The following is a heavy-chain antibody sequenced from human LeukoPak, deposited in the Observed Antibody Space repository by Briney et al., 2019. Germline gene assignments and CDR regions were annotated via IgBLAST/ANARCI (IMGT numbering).Heavy chain of an antibody. CDR2: IYYSGST. CDR1: GYSISSYY. J-gene: IGHJ4*02. V-gene: IGHV4-59*01. D-gene: IGHD5-12*01. CDR3: AGGYSGFDY. Sequence: SETLSLTCAVSGYSISSYYWSWIRQPPGKGLEWIGYIYYSGSTNYNPSLKSRVTISVDTSKNQFSLKLSSVTAADTAVYYCAGGYSGFDYWGQGTLVTVSS.